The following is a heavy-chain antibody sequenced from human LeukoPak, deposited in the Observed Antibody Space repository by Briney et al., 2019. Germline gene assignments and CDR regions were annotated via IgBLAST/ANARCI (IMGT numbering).Heavy chain of an antibody. V-gene: IGHV2-70*11. Sequence: SGPTLVKPTQTLTLTYTFSGISLSTPRRSVTWILQPPGKALGCLARIYWDDDKYYSTSLRPRLTISKATSKNQVVLTMTNMDPVDTGTYYCARNSTILSSLDYWGQGTLVTVSS. D-gene: IGHD3-9*01. CDR2: IYWDDDK. CDR3: ARNSTILSSLDY. J-gene: IGHJ4*02. CDR1: GISLSTPRRS.